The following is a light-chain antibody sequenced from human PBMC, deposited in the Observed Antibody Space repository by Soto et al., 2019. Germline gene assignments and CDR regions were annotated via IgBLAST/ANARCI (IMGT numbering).Light chain of an antibody. J-gene: IGKJ1*01. CDR1: QSVTSN. CDR2: GAS. Sequence: EMMMTQSPATLSVSPGERATLSCRASQSVTSNLAWYQQKPGQAPRLLIYGASTRATGIPARFSGSGSGTAFTLTISSLQSEDFAVYYCQQYNNWPRTFGQGTKVDIK. V-gene: IGKV3-15*01. CDR3: QQYNNWPRT.